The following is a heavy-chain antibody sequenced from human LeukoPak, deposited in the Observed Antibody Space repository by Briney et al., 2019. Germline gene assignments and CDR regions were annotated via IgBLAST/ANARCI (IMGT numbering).Heavy chain of an antibody. D-gene: IGHD4-17*01. CDR3: AKADCGDYAYFQH. Sequence: PVGSLRLSCAASGFTFNDYTMHWVRQAPGKGLEWVSLISWNGGSTHYADSVKGRFTISRDNSKNSLFLQMHSLRTEDTALYYCAKADCGDYAYFQHWGQGTLVTVSS. CDR1: GFTFNDYT. V-gene: IGHV3-43*01. CDR2: ISWNGGST. J-gene: IGHJ1*01.